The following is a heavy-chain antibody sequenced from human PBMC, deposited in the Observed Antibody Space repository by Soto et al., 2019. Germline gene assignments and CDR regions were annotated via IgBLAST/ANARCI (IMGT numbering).Heavy chain of an antibody. J-gene: IGHJ4*02. V-gene: IGHV4-38-2*01. D-gene: IGHD2-8*02. CDR1: GYSLTTGYY. Sequence: LSLTCAVSGYSLTTGYYWGWIRQPPGKRLEWIGSIYHSGTTYYNPSLKSRVTISVDTSKNQFSLKLSSVAAADTAVYYCARVSPGAFDYWGQGTLVTVSS. CDR2: IYHSGTT. CDR3: ARVSPGAFDY.